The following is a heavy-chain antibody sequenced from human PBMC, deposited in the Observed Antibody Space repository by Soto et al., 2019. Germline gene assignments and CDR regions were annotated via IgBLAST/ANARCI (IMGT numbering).Heavy chain of an antibody. CDR1: GFTVSSNY. Sequence: EVQLVESGGGLVQPGGSLRLSCAASGFTVSSNYMSWVRQAPGKGLEWVSVIYSGGSTYYADSVKGRFTISRHNSKNTLYLQMNSLRAEDTAVYYCARAPTPRGVLYYWYFDLWGRGTLVTVSS. CDR3: ARAPTPRGVLYYWYFDL. CDR2: IYSGGST. D-gene: IGHD2-15*01. V-gene: IGHV3-53*04. J-gene: IGHJ2*01.